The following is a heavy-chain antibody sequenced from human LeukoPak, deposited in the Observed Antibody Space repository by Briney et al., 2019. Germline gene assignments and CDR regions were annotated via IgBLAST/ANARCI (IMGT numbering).Heavy chain of an antibody. Sequence: ASVKASCKASGYTFTQYYMHWVRQAPGQGLEWMGIINPSGGATTCAQKFRDRVTMTRDTSTSTVYMELNSLRSEDTAVYYCSLGYCSRGNCYFTLDSWGQGTLVTVSS. CDR3: SLGYCSRGNCYFTLDS. J-gene: IGHJ4*02. D-gene: IGHD2-15*01. CDR2: INPSGGAT. CDR1: GYTFTQYY. V-gene: IGHV1-46*01.